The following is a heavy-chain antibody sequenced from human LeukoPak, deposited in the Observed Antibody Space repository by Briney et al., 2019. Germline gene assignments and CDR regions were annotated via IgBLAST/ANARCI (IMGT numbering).Heavy chain of an antibody. CDR2: IWYDGSHK. CDR3: ARAPTICGVVANYFDI. D-gene: IGHD3-3*01. V-gene: IGHV3-33*08. Sequence: GGSLRLSCEASGFTFSSFWTGWVRQAPGKGLEWVAGIWYDGSHKYYEDSVKGRFTISRDNSNNTLYLQMSSLRAEDTAVFYCARAPTICGVVANYFDIWGQGTLVTVSS. CDR1: GFTFSSFW. J-gene: IGHJ4*02.